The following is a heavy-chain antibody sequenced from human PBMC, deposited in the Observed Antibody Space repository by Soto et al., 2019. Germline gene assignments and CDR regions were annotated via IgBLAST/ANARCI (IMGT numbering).Heavy chain of an antibody. CDR3: AKDLDGDYYDSSGYGPIFDY. V-gene: IGHV3-30*18. CDR1: GFTFSSYG. Sequence: PGGSLRLSCAASGFTFSSYGMHWVRQAPGKGLEWVAVISYDGSNKYYADSVKGRFTISRDNSKNTLYLQMNSLRAEDTAVYYCAKDLDGDYYDSSGYGPIFDYWGQGTLVTVSS. J-gene: IGHJ4*02. CDR2: ISYDGSNK. D-gene: IGHD3-22*01.